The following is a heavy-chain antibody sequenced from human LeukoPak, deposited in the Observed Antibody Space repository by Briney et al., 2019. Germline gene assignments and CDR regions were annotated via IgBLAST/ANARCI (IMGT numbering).Heavy chain of an antibody. Sequence: GTSVKVSCKASRFTFTSSAVQWVRQARGQRLEWIGWIVVGSGNTNYAQKFQERVTITRDMSTSTAYMELSSLRSEDTAVYYCAAAYDILTGYHRYYFDYWGQGTLVTVSS. CDR3: AAAYDILTGYHRYYFDY. J-gene: IGHJ4*02. D-gene: IGHD3-9*01. CDR1: RFTFTSSA. V-gene: IGHV1-58*01. CDR2: IVVGSGNT.